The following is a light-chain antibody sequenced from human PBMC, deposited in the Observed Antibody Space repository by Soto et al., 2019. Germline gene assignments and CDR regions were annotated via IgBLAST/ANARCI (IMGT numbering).Light chain of an antibody. CDR2: EAS. Sequence: DIQMTQSPSTLSASVGDRVTNTCRASRNITFWLAWYQQKPGKAPKVLIYEASNLESGVPSRFSGSGSGTEFTLTISSLQPDDFATYYCQEYSRDFGGGTKVDIK. V-gene: IGKV1-5*01. J-gene: IGKJ4*01. CDR1: RNITFW. CDR3: QEYSRD.